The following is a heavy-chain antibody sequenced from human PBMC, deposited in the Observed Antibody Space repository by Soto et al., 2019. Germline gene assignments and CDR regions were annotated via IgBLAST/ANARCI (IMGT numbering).Heavy chain of an antibody. D-gene: IGHD6-19*01. V-gene: IGHV2-5*02. CDR3: AHRRVRDSSGENFDS. Sequence: QITLKESGPTLVKPTQTLTLTCTFSGFSLNTNAVGVAWIRQPPGKALAWLALLYWDDDKRYSPSLKSRLTITTDTSKNQVVLTMTNMDPEETATYYCAHRRVRDSSGENFDSWGQGTLVTVSS. CDR2: LYWDDDK. CDR1: GFSLNTNAVG. J-gene: IGHJ4*02.